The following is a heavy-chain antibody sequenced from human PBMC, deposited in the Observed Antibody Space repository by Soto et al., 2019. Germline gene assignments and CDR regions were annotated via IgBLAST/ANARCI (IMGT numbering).Heavy chain of an antibody. CDR2: ISYDGSNK. V-gene: IGHV3-30*18. D-gene: IGHD3-3*01. CDR1: GFTFSSYG. Sequence: PGGSLRLSCAASGFTFSSYGMHWVRQAPGKGLEWVAVISYDGSNKYYADSVKGRFTISRDNSKNTLYLQMNSLRAEDTAVYYCAKDVYDFWSSSDYWGQGTLVTVSS. J-gene: IGHJ4*02. CDR3: AKDVYDFWSSSDY.